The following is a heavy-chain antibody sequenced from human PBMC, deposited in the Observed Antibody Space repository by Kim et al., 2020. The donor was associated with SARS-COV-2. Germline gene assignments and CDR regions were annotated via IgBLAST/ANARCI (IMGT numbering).Heavy chain of an antibody. CDR3: ARAGGPSWAFDL. CDR2: INVAGEK. D-gene: IGHD3-16*01. Sequence: GGSLRLSCSASGFTFNTYDMHWVRQAAGKGLEWVSHINVAGEKYYSDSVKGRFTISSENAKNSLYLQMNGLRVGDTAVYYCARAGGPSWAFDLWGRGTIVTVSS. J-gene: IGHJ3*01. CDR1: GFTFNTYD. V-gene: IGHV3-13*01.